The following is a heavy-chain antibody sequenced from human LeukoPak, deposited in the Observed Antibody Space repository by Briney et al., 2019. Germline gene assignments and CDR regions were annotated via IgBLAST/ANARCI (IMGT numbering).Heavy chain of an antibody. CDR3: GLIGGYAGY. J-gene: IGHJ4*02. CDR2: ISSDGSDT. Sequence: GGSLRLSCAASGFTFSTYEMHWVRQAPGEGLVWVSRISSDGSDTNYADSVKGRFTISRDNAKNTLFLQMNSLRVEDTAVYYCGLIGGYAGYWGQGTPVTVSS. CDR1: GFTFSTYE. V-gene: IGHV3-74*01. D-gene: IGHD5-12*01.